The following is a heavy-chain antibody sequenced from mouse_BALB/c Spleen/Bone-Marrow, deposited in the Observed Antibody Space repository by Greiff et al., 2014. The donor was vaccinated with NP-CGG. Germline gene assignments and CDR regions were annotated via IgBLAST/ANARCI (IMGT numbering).Heavy chain of an antibody. J-gene: IGHJ4*01. CDR1: GFNIKDTY. V-gene: IGHV14-3*02. Sequence: VQLQQPGAELVKPGASVKLSCTASGFNIKDTYMHWVKQRPEQGLEWIGRIDPANGNTKYDPKFQGKATITADTSSNTAYLQLSSLTSEDTAVYYCARYYRYRYYAMDYWGQGTSVTVSS. CDR3: ARYYRYRYYAMDY. D-gene: IGHD2-14*01. CDR2: IDPANGNT.